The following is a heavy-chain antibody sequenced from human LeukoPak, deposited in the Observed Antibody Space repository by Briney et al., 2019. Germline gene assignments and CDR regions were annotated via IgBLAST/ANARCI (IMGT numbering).Heavy chain of an antibody. CDR3: ARATGGSCGSTSCYVPEINNIRFDP. V-gene: IGHV1-2*02. CDR1: GYTFTGYY. CDR2: INPNSGGT. D-gene: IGHD2-2*01. J-gene: IGHJ5*02. Sequence: ASVKVSCKASGYTFTGYYMHWVRRAPGEGLEWMGWINPNSGGTNYAQKFQGRVTMTRDTSISTAYMELSRLRSDDTAMYYCARATGGSCGSTSCYVPEINNIRFDPWGQGTLVTVSS.